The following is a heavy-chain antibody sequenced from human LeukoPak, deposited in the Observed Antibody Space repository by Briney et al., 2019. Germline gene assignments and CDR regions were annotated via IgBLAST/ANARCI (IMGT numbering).Heavy chain of an antibody. J-gene: IGHJ4*02. CDR3: AKDILSGSYLSAYFDY. Sequence: GRSLRLSCAASGFTFDDYAMHWVRHAPGKGLEWVSGISWNSGSIVYADSVKGRFTISRDNAKNSLCLQMNSLRAEDTALYYCAKDILSGSYLSAYFDYWGQGTLVTVSS. D-gene: IGHD1-26*01. V-gene: IGHV3-9*01. CDR1: GFTFDDYA. CDR2: ISWNSGSI.